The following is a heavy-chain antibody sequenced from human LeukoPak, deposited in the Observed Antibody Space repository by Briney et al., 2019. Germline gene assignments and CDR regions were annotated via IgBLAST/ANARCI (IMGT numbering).Heavy chain of an antibody. CDR2: IYHSGST. D-gene: IGHD3-10*01. Sequence: SETLSLTCSGSGGSTTGYYWSWIRQPPGKGLEWIGYIYHSGSTYYNPSLKSRVTISVDRSKNQFSLKLSSVTAADTAVYYCARYYGSGSYSGGYYYYYMDVWGKGTTVTVSS. CDR3: ARYYGSGSYSGGYYYYYMDV. V-gene: IGHV4-30-2*01. CDR1: GGSTTGYY. J-gene: IGHJ6*03.